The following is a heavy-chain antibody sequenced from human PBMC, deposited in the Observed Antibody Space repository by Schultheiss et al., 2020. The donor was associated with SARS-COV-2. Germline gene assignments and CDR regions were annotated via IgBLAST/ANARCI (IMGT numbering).Heavy chain of an antibody. CDR1: GFTFSSYE. D-gene: IGHD3-16*02. V-gene: IGHV3-48*03. CDR3: AKDADPRWYVWGSYRSQGFDY. CDR2: ISSSGSTI. Sequence: GESLKISCAASGFTFSSYEMNWVRQAPGKGLEWVSYISSSGSTIYYADSVKGRFTISRDNSKNTLYLQMNSLRAEDTAVYYCAKDADPRWYVWGSYRSQGFDYWGQGTLVTVSS. J-gene: IGHJ4*02.